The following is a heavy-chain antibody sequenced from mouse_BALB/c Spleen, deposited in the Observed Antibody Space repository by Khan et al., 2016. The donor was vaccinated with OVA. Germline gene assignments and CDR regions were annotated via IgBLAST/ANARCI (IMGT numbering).Heavy chain of an antibody. D-gene: IGHD3-2*02. J-gene: IGHJ3*01. V-gene: IGHV1-77*01. CDR2: IYPGSGYT. Sequence: QVQLKQSGPELVKPGASVKMSCKASGYTFTDYLISWVKQRTGQGLEWIGEIYPGSGYTYYNEKFKGKATQTSDQSSNTAYMHPSRPASEDSAVYFCARAGYGGFAYWGQGTLVTVSA. CDR3: ARAGYGGFAY. CDR1: GYTFTDYL.